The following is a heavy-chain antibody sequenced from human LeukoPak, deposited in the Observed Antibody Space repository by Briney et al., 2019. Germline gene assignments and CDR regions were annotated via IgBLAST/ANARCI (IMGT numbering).Heavy chain of an antibody. J-gene: IGHJ6*03. V-gene: IGHV1-18*01. CDR2: ISAYNGNT. CDR3: ARALPRSLSGSYYFYMDV. Sequence: ASVKVSCKASGYTFTSYGISWVRQAPGQGLEWMGWISAYNGNTNYAQKFQGRVTMTRDTSISTAYMELSRLRSDDTAVYYCARALPRSLSGSYYFYMDVWGKGTTVTVSS. CDR1: GYTFTSYG. D-gene: IGHD3-10*01.